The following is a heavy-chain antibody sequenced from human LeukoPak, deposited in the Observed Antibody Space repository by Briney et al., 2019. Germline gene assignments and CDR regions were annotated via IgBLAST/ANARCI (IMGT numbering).Heavy chain of an antibody. CDR2: INHSGST. J-gene: IGHJ5*02. Sequence: SETLSLTCAVYGGSFSGYYWSWIRQPPGKGLEWIGEINHSGSTNYNPSLKSRVTISVDTSKNQFSLKLSSVTAADTAVYYCARVAGNIVVVVAATRRRNWFDPWGQGTLATVSS. V-gene: IGHV4-34*01. D-gene: IGHD2-15*01. CDR1: GGSFSGYY. CDR3: ARVAGNIVVVVAATRRRNWFDP.